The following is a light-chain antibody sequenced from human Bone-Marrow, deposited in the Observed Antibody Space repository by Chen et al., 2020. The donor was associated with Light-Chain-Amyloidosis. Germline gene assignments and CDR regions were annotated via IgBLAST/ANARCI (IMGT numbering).Light chain of an antibody. V-gene: IGKV1-NL1*01. J-gene: IGKJ1*01. CDR1: QGMSNS. Sequence: DIQMTQSPSTLSASVGDRVTITCRASQGMSNSLAWYQEKPGKAPDLLVYGASRPDSWVPSRFSGGGSGTDYTLTISSLQPEDFATYYCHQYYSSPWTFGQGTKVEIK. CDR2: GAS. CDR3: HQYYSSPWT.